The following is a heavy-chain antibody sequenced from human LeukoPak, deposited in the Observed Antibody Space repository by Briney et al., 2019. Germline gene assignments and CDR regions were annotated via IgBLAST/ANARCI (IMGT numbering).Heavy chain of an antibody. V-gene: IGHV4-59*01. D-gene: IGHD1-20*01. Sequence: NPSETLSLTCSVSGGAISSYYWSWIRQPPGKGLEFIGHVHYSGTANYNPSLRSRVTISIDTSKKHFFLKLKSVTAADTAVYYCAREGYNWNDVAFDIWGQGTMVTVSS. CDR3: AREGYNWNDVAFDI. CDR2: VHYSGTA. CDR1: GGAISSYY. J-gene: IGHJ3*02.